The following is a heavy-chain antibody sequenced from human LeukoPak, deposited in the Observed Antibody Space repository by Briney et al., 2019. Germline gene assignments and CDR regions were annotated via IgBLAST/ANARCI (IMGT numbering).Heavy chain of an antibody. CDR3: ARESIAVADIDY. J-gene: IGHJ4*02. V-gene: IGHV1-2*02. CDR2: INPNSGGT. CDR1: GYTFTTYY. Sequence: GASVKVSCMASGYTFTTYYMHWVRQAPGQGLEWMGWINPNSGGTNYAQKFQGRVTMTRDTSISTAYMELSRLRSDDTAVYYCARESIAVADIDYWGQGTLVTVSS. D-gene: IGHD6-19*01.